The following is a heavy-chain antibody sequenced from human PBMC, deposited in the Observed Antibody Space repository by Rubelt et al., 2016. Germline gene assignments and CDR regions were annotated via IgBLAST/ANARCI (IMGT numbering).Heavy chain of an antibody. CDR2: IYANGNT. Sequence: EVQLVESGGGLVQPGGSLRLSCAASGFSVSSKYMAWVRQAPGKGLEWVSSIYANGNTNYADSMKGRFTISRDNSKNTVFLQMNSLRVDDTAVYYCISYVWGQGTMVTVSS. V-gene: IGHV3-66*01. CDR1: GFSVSSKY. CDR3: ISYV. J-gene: IGHJ3*01.